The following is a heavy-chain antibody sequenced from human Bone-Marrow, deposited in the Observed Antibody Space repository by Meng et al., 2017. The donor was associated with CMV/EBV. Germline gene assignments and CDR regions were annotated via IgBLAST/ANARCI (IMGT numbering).Heavy chain of an antibody. CDR2: ISGSGGST. V-gene: IGHV3-23*01. CDR3: AKCVPEYGTIFGVVIEYYYGMDV. Sequence: MGWVRRAPGKGLEWVSAISGSGGSTYYADSVKGRFTISRDNSKNTLYLQMNSLRAEDTAVYYCAKCVPEYGTIFGVVIEYYYGMDVWGQGTTVTVSS. J-gene: IGHJ6*02. D-gene: IGHD3-3*01.